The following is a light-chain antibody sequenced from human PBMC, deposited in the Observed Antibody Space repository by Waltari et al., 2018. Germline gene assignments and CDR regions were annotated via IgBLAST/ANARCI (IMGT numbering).Light chain of an antibody. CDR1: QSISIW. CDR3: QQYSSFSYT. CDR2: KAS. Sequence: DIQMTQSHYNQSASGGERVDPTFPASQSISIWVAWYQQKPGKAPKLLIYKASSLESGVPSMFSCSGSGTEFTLTISSLQPEDFATYYCQQYSSFSYTFGQGPSWRSN. J-gene: IGKJ2*01. V-gene: IGKV1-5*03.